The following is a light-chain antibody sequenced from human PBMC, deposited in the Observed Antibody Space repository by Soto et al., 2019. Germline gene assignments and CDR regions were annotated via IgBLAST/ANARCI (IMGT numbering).Light chain of an antibody. Sequence: DIVMTQSPDSLAVSLGERATINCKSSQSLYYGANNYNFLAWYQQKPGQPPRLLISWSSTRESGVPDRFSGSGSGTDFTLTISSLQAEDVAVYYCQQYYTALYTFGQGTKLEIK. CDR3: QQYYTALYT. CDR1: QSLYYGANNYNF. CDR2: WSS. V-gene: IGKV4-1*01. J-gene: IGKJ2*01.